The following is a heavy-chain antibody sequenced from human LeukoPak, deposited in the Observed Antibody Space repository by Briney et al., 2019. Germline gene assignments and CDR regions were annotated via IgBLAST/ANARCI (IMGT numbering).Heavy chain of an antibody. V-gene: IGHV3-20*04. CDR1: GFTFDDYG. D-gene: IGHD2-15*01. CDR3: ARGYCSGGSCYPSDY. CDR2: INWNGGST. J-gene: IGHJ4*02. Sequence: PGGSLRLSCAASGFTFDDYGMSWVRQAPGKWLEWVSGINWNGGSTGYADSVKGRFTISRDNAKNSLYLQMNSLRAEDTALYYCARGYCSGGSCYPSDYWGQGTLVTVSS.